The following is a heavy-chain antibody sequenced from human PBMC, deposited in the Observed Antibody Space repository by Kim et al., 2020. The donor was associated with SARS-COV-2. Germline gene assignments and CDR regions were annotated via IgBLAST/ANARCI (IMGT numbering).Heavy chain of an antibody. Sequence: SETLSLTCTVSGGSISSYYWSWIRQPPGKGLEWIGYIYYSGSTNYNPSLKSRVTISVDTSKNQFSLKLSSVTAADTAVYYCARRVEGTGTTAFDYWVQG. J-gene: IGHJ4*02. CDR3: ARRVEGTGTTAFDY. CDR1: GGSISSYY. V-gene: IGHV4-59*13. CDR2: IYYSGST. D-gene: IGHD1-1*01.